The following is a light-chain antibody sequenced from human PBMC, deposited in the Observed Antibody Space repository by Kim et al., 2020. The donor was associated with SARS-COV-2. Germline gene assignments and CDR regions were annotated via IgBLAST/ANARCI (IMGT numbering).Light chain of an antibody. CDR1: QGISSY. CDR2: AAS. Sequence: AIRITQSPSSLSASTGDRVTITCRASQGISSYLAWYQQKPGKAPKLLIYAASTLQSGVPSRFSGSGSGTDFTLTISCLQSEDFATYYCQQYQTFGQGTKVDIK. CDR3: QQYQT. J-gene: IGKJ1*01. V-gene: IGKV1-8*01.